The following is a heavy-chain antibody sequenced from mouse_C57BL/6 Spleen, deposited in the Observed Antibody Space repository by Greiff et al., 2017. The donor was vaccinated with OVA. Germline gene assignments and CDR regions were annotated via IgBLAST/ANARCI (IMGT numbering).Heavy chain of an antibody. CDR2: INPNNGGT. CDR1: GYTFTDYY. CDR3: ARRLYYSNYVGDYCDY. D-gene: IGHD2-5*01. V-gene: IGHV1-22*01. J-gene: IGHJ2*01. Sequence: EVPRVESGPELVKPGASVKMSCKASGYTFTDYYMHWVKQSHGKSLEWIGYINPNNGGTSYNQKLTGKATLTVNKSSSTAYMELSSLTSEVSAVYYCARRLYYSNYVGDYCDYRGQGTTLTVAA.